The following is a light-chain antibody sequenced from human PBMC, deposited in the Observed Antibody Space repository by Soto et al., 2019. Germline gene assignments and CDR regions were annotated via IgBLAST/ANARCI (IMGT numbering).Light chain of an antibody. CDR3: QQYGGSPLT. CDR1: QSVNSDY. V-gene: IGKV3-20*01. J-gene: IGKJ4*01. CDR2: GAS. Sequence: EIVLTQSPGTLSLSPGERSTLPCRASQSVNSDYLAWYQQKSGQAPRLLIYGASRRATGIPDRFSGSGSGTDFTLTISRLEPEDFEVYYCQQYGGSPLTFGGGTKVDIK.